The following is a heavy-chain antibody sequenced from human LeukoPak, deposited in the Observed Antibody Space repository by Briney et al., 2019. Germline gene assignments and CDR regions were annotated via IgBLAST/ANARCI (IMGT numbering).Heavy chain of an antibody. CDR1: GYSFTSYS. CDR3: ARHWGGSYCEGYYYMDV. J-gene: IGHJ6*03. D-gene: IGHD1-26*01. V-gene: IGHV5-51*01. CDR2: ILLVDADT. Sequence: GEPLNTPCKGSGYSFTSYSIAWVRQIPGKGRSWMGIILLVDADTRYSPSFQGKVTISADKSISTAYLQWSSLKASDTAMYYCARHWGGSYCEGYYYMDVWGKGTTVTVSS.